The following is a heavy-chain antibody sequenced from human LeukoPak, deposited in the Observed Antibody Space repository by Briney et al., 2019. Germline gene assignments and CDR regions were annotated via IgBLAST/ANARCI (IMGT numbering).Heavy chain of an antibody. V-gene: IGHV3-23*01. CDR1: GFSFNNFA. D-gene: IGHD3-22*01. Sequence: GGSLRLSCAASGFSFNNFAMSWVRQAPGKGLEWVSAISPGSTRTYYADSAKGRFTISRDNAKNSLYLQMNSLRAEDTAVYYCARDFHVRNYDIGGYSYWGQGTLVTVSS. CDR3: ARDFHVRNYDIGGYSY. J-gene: IGHJ4*02. CDR2: ISPGSTRT.